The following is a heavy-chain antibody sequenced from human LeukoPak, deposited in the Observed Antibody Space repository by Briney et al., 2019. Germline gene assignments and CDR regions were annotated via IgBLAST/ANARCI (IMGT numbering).Heavy chain of an antibody. J-gene: IGHJ4*02. CDR3: ARGTNSGSSDY. CDR2: MNHNSGNK. D-gene: IGHD3-10*01. Sequence: ASVKVSCKASGYTFTSYELHWVRQATGQGLEWMGWMNHNSGNKGYAQKFQGRVTIARNTSIRTAYMELSSLRSDDTAVYYCARGTNSGSSDYWGQGTLVTVSS. V-gene: IGHV1-8*01. CDR1: GYTFTSYE.